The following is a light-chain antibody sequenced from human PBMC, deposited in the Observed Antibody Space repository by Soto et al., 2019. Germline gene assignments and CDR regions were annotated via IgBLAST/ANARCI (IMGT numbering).Light chain of an antibody. CDR2: DAS. Sequence: DIQMTQSPSTLSASVGDRVTIPCRASQSISSWLAWYQQKPGTAPKLLIYDASSLESGVPSRFSGSGSGTEFTLTSSSLQPDDFATYYCQQYNSYSSWTFGQGTKVEIK. V-gene: IGKV1-5*01. J-gene: IGKJ1*01. CDR1: QSISSW. CDR3: QQYNSYSSWT.